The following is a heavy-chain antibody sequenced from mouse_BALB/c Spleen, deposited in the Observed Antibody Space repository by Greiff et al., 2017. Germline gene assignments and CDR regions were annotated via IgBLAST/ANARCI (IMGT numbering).Heavy chain of an antibody. V-gene: IGHV14-3*02. CDR2: IDPANGNT. Sequence: VQLKESGAELVKPGASVKLSCTASGFNIKDTYMHWVKQRPEQGLEWIGRIDPANGNTKYDPKFQGKATITADTSSNTAYLQLSSLTSEDTAVYYCARSYGNHAMDYWGQGTSVTVSS. J-gene: IGHJ4*01. CDR1: GFNIKDTY. CDR3: ARSYGNHAMDY. D-gene: IGHD2-10*02.